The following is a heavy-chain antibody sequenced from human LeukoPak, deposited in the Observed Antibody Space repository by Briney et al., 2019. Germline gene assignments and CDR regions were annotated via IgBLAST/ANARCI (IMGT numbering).Heavy chain of an antibody. CDR3: ARLGKYSSGWIYYYYYYMDV. Sequence: PGGSLRLSCAASGFTVSSDYMSWVRQAPGKGLEWVSVIYSGGSTYYADSVKGRFTISRDNSKNTLYLQMNSLRAEDTAVYYCARLGKYSSGWIYYYYYYMDVWGKGTTVTISS. V-gene: IGHV3-66*04. J-gene: IGHJ6*03. CDR1: GFTVSSDY. CDR2: IYSGGST. D-gene: IGHD6-19*01.